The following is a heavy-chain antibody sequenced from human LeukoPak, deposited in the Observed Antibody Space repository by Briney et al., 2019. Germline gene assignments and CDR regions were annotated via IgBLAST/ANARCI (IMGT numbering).Heavy chain of an antibody. Sequence: GGSLRLSCAASGFGFSDAWMNWVRQAPGKGLEWVGHIKSKVDGGTPDYVAPVKGRFTISRDDSRNTLNLQMSSLNTEDTAVYYCTTRSPARYCSDGACYSSADYWGQGTLVTVSS. CDR1: GFGFSDAW. J-gene: IGHJ4*02. D-gene: IGHD2-15*01. V-gene: IGHV3-15*07. CDR2: IKSKVDGGTP. CDR3: TTRSPARYCSDGACYSSADY.